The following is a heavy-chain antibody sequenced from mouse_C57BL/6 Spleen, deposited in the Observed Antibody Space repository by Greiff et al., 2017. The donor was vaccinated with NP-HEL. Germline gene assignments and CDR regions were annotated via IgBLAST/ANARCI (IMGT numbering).Heavy chain of an antibody. D-gene: IGHD2-4*01. J-gene: IGHJ4*01. V-gene: IGHV3-6*01. CDR3: ARGDYGYAMDY. Sequence: DVQLQESGPGLVKPSQSLSLTCSVTGYSITSGYYWNWIRQFPGNKLEWMGYISYDGSNNYNPSLKNRISITRDTSKNQFFLKLNSVTTEDTATYYCARGDYGYAMDYWGQGTSVTVSS. CDR2: ISYDGSN. CDR1: GYSITSGYY.